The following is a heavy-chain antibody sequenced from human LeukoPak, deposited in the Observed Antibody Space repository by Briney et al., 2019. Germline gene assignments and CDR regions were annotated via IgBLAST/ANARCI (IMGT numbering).Heavy chain of an antibody. CDR1: GFTFSSYA. V-gene: IGHV3-23*01. J-gene: IGHJ4*02. CDR3: AKSRTVTIFDY. D-gene: IGHD4-17*01. CDR2: ISGSGGST. Sequence: GGPLRLSRAASGFTFSSYAMSWVRQAPGKGLEWVSAISGSGGSTYYADSVKGRFTISRDNSKNTLYLQMNSLRAEDTAVYYCAKSRTVTIFDYWGQGTLVTVSS.